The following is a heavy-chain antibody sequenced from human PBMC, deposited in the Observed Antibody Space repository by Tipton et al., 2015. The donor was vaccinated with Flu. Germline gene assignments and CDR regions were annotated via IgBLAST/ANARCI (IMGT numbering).Heavy chain of an antibody. J-gene: IGHJ3*02. CDR3: ARDGFITMIVVVTPGAFDI. CDR1: GGSISSSSYY. V-gene: IGHV4-39*06. D-gene: IGHD3-22*01. Sequence: TLSLTCTVSGGSISSSSYYWGWIRQPPGKGLEWIGSIYYSGNTYYNPSLKSRVTISVDTSKNQFPLKLSSVTAADTAVYYCARDGFITMIVVVTPGAFDIWGQGTMVTVSS. CDR2: IYYSGNT.